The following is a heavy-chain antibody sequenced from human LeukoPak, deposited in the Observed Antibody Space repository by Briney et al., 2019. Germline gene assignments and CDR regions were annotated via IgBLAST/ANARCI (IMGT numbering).Heavy chain of an antibody. CDR1: GFTFSSYW. CDR3: ARPRVAARPRGYMDV. CDR2: IKQDGSEK. J-gene: IGHJ6*03. Sequence: GGSLRLSCAASGFTFSSYWMSWVRQAPGKGLEWVANIKQDGSEKYYVDSVKGRFTISRDNAKNSLYLQMNSLRAEDTAVYYCARPRVAARPRGYMDVWGKGTTVTVSS. D-gene: IGHD6-6*01. V-gene: IGHV3-7*01.